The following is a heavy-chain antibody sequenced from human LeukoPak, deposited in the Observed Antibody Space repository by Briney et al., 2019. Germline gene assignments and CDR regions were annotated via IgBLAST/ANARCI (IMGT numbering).Heavy chain of an antibody. J-gene: IGHJ6*02. Sequence: SETLSPTCTVSGGSISSDGYYWSWIRQHQGKGLEWIGYIFYSGSTYYNPSLKSRVTISVDTSKIQFSLKLSSVTAADTAVYYCARERARYYDFWSGYDYYYGMDVWGQGTTVTVSS. CDR3: ARERARYYDFWSGYDYYYGMDV. V-gene: IGHV4-31*03. D-gene: IGHD3-3*01. CDR2: IFYSGST. CDR1: GGSISSDGYY.